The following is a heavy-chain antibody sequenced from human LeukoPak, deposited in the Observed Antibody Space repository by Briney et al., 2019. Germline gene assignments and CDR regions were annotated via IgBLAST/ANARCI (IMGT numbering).Heavy chain of an antibody. D-gene: IGHD3-10*01. CDR1: GYSFTSYW. Sequence: GESLKISCKGSGYSFTSYWIGWVRQMPGKGLEWMGIIYPGDSDTRYSPSFQGQVTISADKSISTAYLQWSSLKASDTAMYYYARRLITMVRGVIYNYGMDVWGQGTTVTVSS. V-gene: IGHV5-51*01. J-gene: IGHJ6*02. CDR2: IYPGDSDT. CDR3: ARRLITMVRGVIYNYGMDV.